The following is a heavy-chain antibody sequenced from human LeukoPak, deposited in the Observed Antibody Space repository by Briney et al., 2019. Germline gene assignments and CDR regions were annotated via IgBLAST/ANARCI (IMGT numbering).Heavy chain of an antibody. J-gene: IGHJ4*02. CDR2: IYYSGST. CDR1: GGSIRSSYYY. V-gene: IGHV4-31*03. CDR3: ARDRGGFDY. D-gene: IGHD3-16*01. Sequence: PSETLSLTCTVSGGSIRSSYYYWGWIRQPPGKGLEWIGYIYYSGSTYYNPSLKSRVTISVDTSKNQFSLKLSSVTAADTAVYYCARDRGGFDYWGQGTLVTVSS.